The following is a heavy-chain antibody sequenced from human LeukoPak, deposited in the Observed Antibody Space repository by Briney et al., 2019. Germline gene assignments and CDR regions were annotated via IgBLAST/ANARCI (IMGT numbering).Heavy chain of an antibody. J-gene: IGHJ6*03. CDR2: IYYSGST. CDR3: ARLPPTRDHPRYYMDV. D-gene: IGHD2-2*01. CDR1: GGSFSSYY. Sequence: PSETLSLTCTVSGGSFSSYYWSWIRQPPAKGLEWIGDIYYSGSTNYNPSLKSRVTISVDTSKNQFSLKLSSVTAADTAVYYCARLPPTRDHPRYYMDVWGKETTVTVSS. V-gene: IGHV4-59*01.